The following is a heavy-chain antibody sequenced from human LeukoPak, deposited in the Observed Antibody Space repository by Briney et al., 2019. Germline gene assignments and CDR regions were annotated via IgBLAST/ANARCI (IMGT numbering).Heavy chain of an antibody. CDR2: ISTTSSYI. CDR3: ARDSKWFDS. CDR1: GFTFSRYD. Sequence: GGSLRLSCAASGFTFSRYDMSWVRQAPGKGLEWVSSISTTSSYIFYADSVKGRFTISRDNAKNSLYLQMNSLRAEDTAVYYCARDSKWFDSWGQGTLVTVSS. V-gene: IGHV3-21*01. J-gene: IGHJ5*01.